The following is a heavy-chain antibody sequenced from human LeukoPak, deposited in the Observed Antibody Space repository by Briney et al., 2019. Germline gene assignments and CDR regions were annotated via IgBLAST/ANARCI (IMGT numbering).Heavy chain of an antibody. CDR3: ARGPKSYYYDSSGYYPTYYYYGMDV. J-gene: IGHJ6*02. Sequence: GRSLRLSCAASGFTFSTYAMHWVRQAPGKGLEWVAVISYDGSNKYYADSVKGRFTISRDNSKNTLYLQMNGLRAEDTAVYYCARGPKSYYYDSSGYYPTYYYYGMDVWGQGTTVTVSS. CDR1: GFTFSTYA. V-gene: IGHV3-30-3*01. D-gene: IGHD3-22*01. CDR2: ISYDGSNK.